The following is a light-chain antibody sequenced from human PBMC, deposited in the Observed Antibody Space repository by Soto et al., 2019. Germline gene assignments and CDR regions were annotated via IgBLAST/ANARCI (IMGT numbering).Light chain of an antibody. CDR1: HSVTSDY. CDR2: AAS. CDR3: QQYGYSPIT. Sequence: EIVLTHSPGTLSLSPWEIATLSCRASHSVTSDYLAWYQQKPGQAPRLLIYAASSRATGIPDRFSGSGSGTDFTLTIDGLEPEDFVVYYCQQYGYSPITFGQGTRLEIK. J-gene: IGKJ5*01. V-gene: IGKV3-20*01.